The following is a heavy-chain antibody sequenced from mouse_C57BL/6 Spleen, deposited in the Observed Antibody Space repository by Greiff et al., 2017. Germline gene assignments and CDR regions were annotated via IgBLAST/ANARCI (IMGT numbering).Heavy chain of an antibody. V-gene: IGHV1-39*01. J-gene: IGHJ1*03. CDR3: ARVYYGYDWYFDV. D-gene: IGHD2-2*01. CDR1: GYSFTDYN. Sequence: EVQLQQSGPELVKPGASVKISCKASGYSFTDYNMNWVKQSNGKSLEWIGVINPHYGTTSYNQKFKGKATLTVDQSSSAAYMQINSLTSEDSAVYYCARVYYGYDWYFDVWGTGTTVTVSS. CDR2: INPHYGTT.